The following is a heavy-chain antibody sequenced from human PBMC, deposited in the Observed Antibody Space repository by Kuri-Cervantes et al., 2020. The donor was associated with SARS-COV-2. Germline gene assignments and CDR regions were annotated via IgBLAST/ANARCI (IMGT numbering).Heavy chain of an antibody. CDR1: GFTFDDYA. D-gene: IGHD2-15*01. Sequence: LTCAASGFTFDDYAMHWVRQAPGKGLEWVSGISWNSGSIGYADSVKGRFTISRDNAKNSLYLQMNSLRAEDTALYYCAKESWYEDSRLGYFDLWGRGTLVTVSS. CDR3: AKESWYEDSRLGYFDL. J-gene: IGHJ2*01. V-gene: IGHV3-9*01. CDR2: ISWNSGSI.